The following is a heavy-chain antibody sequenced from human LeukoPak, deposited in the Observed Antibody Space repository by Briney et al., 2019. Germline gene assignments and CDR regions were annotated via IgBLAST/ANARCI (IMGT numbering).Heavy chain of an antibody. CDR3: ARGGGVAVADYFFDS. V-gene: IGHV4-34*01. J-gene: IGHJ4*02. CDR2: INHSGST. CDR1: GDSFSNYF. Sequence: SETLSLTCAVYGDSFSNYFWSWIRQPPGKGLDWIGEINHSGSTNYNPSLKSRVTVSVDTAKNQVSLKLTSVTAADTAVYFCARGGGVAVADYFFDSWGQGTLVTVSS. D-gene: IGHD6-19*01.